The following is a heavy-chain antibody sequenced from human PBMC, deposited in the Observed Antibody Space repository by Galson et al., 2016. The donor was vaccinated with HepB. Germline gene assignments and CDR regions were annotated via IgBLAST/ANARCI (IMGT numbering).Heavy chain of an antibody. V-gene: IGHV1-69*13. CDR3: ARADDSSGPAYWYFDL. CDR2: IIPIFGTA. D-gene: IGHD3-22*01. J-gene: IGHJ2*01. CDR1: GGTFSSYA. Sequence: SVKVSCKASGGTFSSYAISWVRQAPGQGLEWMGGIIPIFGTANYAQKFQGRVTITADESTSTAYMELSSLRSEDTAVYYCARADDSSGPAYWYFDLWGRGTLVTVSS.